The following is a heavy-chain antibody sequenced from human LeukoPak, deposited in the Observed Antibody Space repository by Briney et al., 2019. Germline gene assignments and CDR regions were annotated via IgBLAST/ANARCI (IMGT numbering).Heavy chain of an antibody. CDR2: ISYDGSNK. CDR1: GFTFSSYA. CDR3: AKDQGYYGSGSYKEYFQH. V-gene: IGHV3-30-3*01. Sequence: PGGSLRLSCAASGFTFSSYAMHWVRQAPGKGLEWVAVISYDGSNKYYADSVKGRFTTSRDNSKNTLYLQMNSLRAEDTAVYYCAKDQGYYGSGSYKEYFQHWGQGTLVTVSS. J-gene: IGHJ1*01. D-gene: IGHD3-10*01.